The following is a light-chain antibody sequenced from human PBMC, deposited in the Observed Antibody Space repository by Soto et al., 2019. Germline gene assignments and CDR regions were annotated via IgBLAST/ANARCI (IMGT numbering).Light chain of an antibody. CDR3: SSYTSSSTRV. Sequence: QSVLTQPASVSGSPGQWITISCTGTSSDVGDYNYVSWYQQYPGKAPKLLIYEVSNRPSGVSNRFSGSKSGNTASLTIPGLQAEDEADYYCSSYTSSSTRVFGTGTKVTVL. J-gene: IGLJ1*01. CDR1: SSDVGDYNY. CDR2: EVS. V-gene: IGLV2-14*01.